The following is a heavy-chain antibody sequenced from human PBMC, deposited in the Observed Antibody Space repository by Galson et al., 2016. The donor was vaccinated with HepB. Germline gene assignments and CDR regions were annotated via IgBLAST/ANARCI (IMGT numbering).Heavy chain of an antibody. CDR2: VSGSGGST. CDR1: GFTFNSYA. Sequence: SLRLSCAASGFTFNSYAMSWVRQAPGKGLEWVSAVSGSGGSTYFADSVKGRFTISRDNSKNTLYLQMNSLGAEDTAIYYCAKGRGGFSVGYFDYWGQGTLVTVSS. V-gene: IGHV3-23*01. D-gene: IGHD3-16*01. CDR3: AKGRGGFSVGYFDY. J-gene: IGHJ4*02.